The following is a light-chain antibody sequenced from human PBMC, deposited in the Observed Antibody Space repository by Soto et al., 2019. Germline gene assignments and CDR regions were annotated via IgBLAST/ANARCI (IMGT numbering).Light chain of an antibody. CDR1: QSISSW. Sequence: DIQMTQSPSTLSASVGDRVTITCRASQSISSWLAWYQQKPGKAPKLLIYDASSLESGVPSRFSGSGSGTEFTLTISSLXXXXXXXYYCQQYNSYSCTFGQGTKLEIK. CDR3: QQYNSYSCT. V-gene: IGKV1-5*01. J-gene: IGKJ2*02. CDR2: DAS.